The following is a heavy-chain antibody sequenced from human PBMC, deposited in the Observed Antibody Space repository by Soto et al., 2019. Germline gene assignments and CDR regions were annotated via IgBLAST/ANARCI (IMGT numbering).Heavy chain of an antibody. CDR3: AKDRRFLEWLSRAPLGMDV. D-gene: IGHD3-3*01. V-gene: IGHV3-30*18. Sequence: GGSLRLSXAASGFTFSSYGMHWVRQAPGKGLEWVAVISYDGSNKYYADSVKGRFTISRDNSKNTLYLQMNSLRAEDTAVYYCAKDRRFLEWLSRAPLGMDVWGQGTTVTVSS. J-gene: IGHJ6*02. CDR2: ISYDGSNK. CDR1: GFTFSSYG.